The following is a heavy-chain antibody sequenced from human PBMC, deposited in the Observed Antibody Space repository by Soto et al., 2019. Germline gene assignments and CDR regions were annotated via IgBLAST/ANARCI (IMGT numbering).Heavy chain of an antibody. CDR1: GGSISSYY. Sequence: QVQLQESGPGLVKPSETLSLTCTVSGGSISSYYWSWIRQPPGKGLEWIGYIYSSGSTNYNPSLNSRVTISVDTSKNQFSLKLSSVTAADTAVYYCARVGDGYNRRFDYWGQGTLVTVSS. D-gene: IGHD3-16*01. J-gene: IGHJ4*02. V-gene: IGHV4-59*01. CDR2: IYSSGST. CDR3: ARVGDGYNRRFDY.